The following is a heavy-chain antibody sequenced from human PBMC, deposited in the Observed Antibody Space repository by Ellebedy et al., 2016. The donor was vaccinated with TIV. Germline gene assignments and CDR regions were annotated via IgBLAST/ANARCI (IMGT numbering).Heavy chain of an antibody. D-gene: IGHD3-10*01. Sequence: MPSETLSLTCAISGDSVSSNSAAWNWIRQSPSRGLEWLGRTYYRSKWYNDYVVSVKSRISINPDTSKNQFSLQLNSVTPEDTAVYYCARFSYSSGLGSDSGLDYWGQGTLVTVSS. CDR3: ARFSYSSGLGSDSGLDY. CDR2: TYYRSKWYN. J-gene: IGHJ4*02. CDR1: GDSVSSNSAA. V-gene: IGHV6-1*01.